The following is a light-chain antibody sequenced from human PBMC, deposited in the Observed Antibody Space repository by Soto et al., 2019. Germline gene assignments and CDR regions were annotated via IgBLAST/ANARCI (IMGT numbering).Light chain of an antibody. J-gene: IGLJ2*01. CDR2: VGTGGIVG. CDR3: GADHGSGSNFVVV. V-gene: IGLV9-49*01. CDR1: SGYSNYK. Sequence: QLVLTQPPSASASLGASVTLTCTLSSGYSNYKVDWYQQRPGKGPRFVMRVGTGGIVGSKGDGIPDRFSDLGSGLNRYLTIKNIQEEDESDYHCGADHGSGSNFVVVFGGGTKVTVL.